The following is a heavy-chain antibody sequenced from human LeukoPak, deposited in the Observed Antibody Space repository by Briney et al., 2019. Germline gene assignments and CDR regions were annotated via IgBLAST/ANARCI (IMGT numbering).Heavy chain of an antibody. CDR1: GFIFSSYA. CDR2: ISGSGGST. V-gene: IGHV3-23*01. CDR3: AKDFGRSGYYSPFDY. Sequence: GSLRLSCAASGFIFSSYAMSWVRQAPGKGLEWVSAISGSGGSTYYADSVKGRFTISRDNSKNTLYLQMNSLRAEDTAVYYCAKDFGRSGYYSPFDYWGQGTLVTVSS. D-gene: IGHD3-22*01. J-gene: IGHJ4*02.